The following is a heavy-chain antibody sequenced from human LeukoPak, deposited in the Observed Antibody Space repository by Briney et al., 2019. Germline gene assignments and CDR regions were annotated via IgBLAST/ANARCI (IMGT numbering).Heavy chain of an antibody. D-gene: IGHD3-22*01. J-gene: IGHJ4*02. CDR1: GFTFSSYG. Sequence: PGGSLRLSCAASGFTFSSYGMHWVRQAPGKGLEWVAFIRYDGSNKYYADSVKGRFTISRDNSKNTLYLQMNSLRAEDTAVYYCAKDQQPPTYYYASSGYPFDYWGQGTLVTVSS. V-gene: IGHV3-30*02. CDR2: IRYDGSNK. CDR3: AKDQQPPTYYYASSGYPFDY.